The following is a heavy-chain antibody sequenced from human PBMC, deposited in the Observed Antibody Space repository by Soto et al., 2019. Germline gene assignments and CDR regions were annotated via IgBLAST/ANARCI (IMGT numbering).Heavy chain of an antibody. D-gene: IGHD4-4*01. V-gene: IGHV5-51*01. J-gene: IGHJ6*03. Sequence: PGESLKISCKGSGYSFTRYWIGWVRQMPGKGLEWMGIIYPGDSDTRYSPSFQGQVTISADKSISTAYLQWISLMASDTAMYYCARHIGGPREPTVTTKTYYYYMDVWGKGTTVTVSS. CDR1: GYSFTRYW. CDR2: IYPGDSDT. CDR3: ARHIGGPREPTVTTKTYYYYMDV.